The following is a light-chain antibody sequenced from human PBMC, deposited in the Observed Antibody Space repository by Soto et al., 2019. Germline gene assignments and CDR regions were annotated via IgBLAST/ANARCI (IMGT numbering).Light chain of an antibody. J-gene: IGKJ4*01. CDR1: QTISSW. V-gene: IGKV1-5*03. Sequence: DIQMTQSPSTLSGSVGDRVTITCRASQTISSWLAWYQQKPGKAPKLLIYKASTLKSGVPSRFSGSGSGTDFTLTISSLQPEDFATYYCQQANSPLTFGGGTKVDI. CDR2: KAS. CDR3: QQANSPLT.